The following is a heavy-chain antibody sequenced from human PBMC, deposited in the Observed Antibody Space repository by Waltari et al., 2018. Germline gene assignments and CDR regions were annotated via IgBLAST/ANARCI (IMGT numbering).Heavy chain of an antibody. D-gene: IGHD3-22*01. CDR2: IYYSGST. J-gene: IGHJ4*02. CDR1: GGSISSGDYY. V-gene: IGHV4-30-4*08. CDR3: ARGVDYYDSSGYYSYYFDY. Sequence: QVQLQESGPGLVKPSQTLSLTCTVSGGSISSGDYYWSWIRQPPGKGLEWIGYIYYSGSTYYNPSLKSRVTISVDTSKNQFSLKLSSVTAADTAVYYCARGVDYYDSSGYYSYYFDYWGQGTLVTESS.